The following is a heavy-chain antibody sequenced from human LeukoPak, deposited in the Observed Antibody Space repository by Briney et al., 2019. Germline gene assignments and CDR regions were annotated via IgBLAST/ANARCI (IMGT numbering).Heavy chain of an antibody. CDR2: IYHSGST. CDR1: GGSISSSNW. V-gene: IGHV4-4*02. D-gene: IGHD3-3*01. Sequence: SETLSLTCAVSGGSISSSNWWSWVRQPPGKGLEWIGEIYHSGSTNYNPSLKSRVTISVDKSKNQFSLKLSSVTAADTAVYYCARNQGFLEWLSLDYWGQGTLVTVSS. J-gene: IGHJ4*02. CDR3: ARNQGFLEWLSLDY.